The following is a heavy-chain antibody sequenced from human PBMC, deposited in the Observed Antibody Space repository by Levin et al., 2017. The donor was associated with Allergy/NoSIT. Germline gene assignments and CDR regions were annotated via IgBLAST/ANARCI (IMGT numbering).Heavy chain of an antibody. CDR2: IDPSDSYT. CDR3: AVWDYGSGSYVLDY. Sequence: GESLKISCKGSGYSFTSYWISWVRRMPGKGLEWMGRIDPSDSYTNYSPSFQGHVTISADKSISTAYLQWSSLKASDTAMYYCAVWDYGSGSYVLDYWGQGTLVTVSS. CDR1: GYSFTSYW. J-gene: IGHJ4*02. V-gene: IGHV5-10-1*01. D-gene: IGHD3-10*01.